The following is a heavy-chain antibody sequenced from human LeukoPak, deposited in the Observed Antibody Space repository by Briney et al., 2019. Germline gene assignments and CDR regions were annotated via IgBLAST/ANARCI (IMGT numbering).Heavy chain of an antibody. CDR2: IYHSGST. D-gene: IGHD6-19*01. V-gene: IGHV4-30-2*01. CDR1: GGSISSGGYS. Sequence: SQTLSLTCAVSGGSISSGGYSWSWIRQPPGKGLEWIGYIYHSGSTYYNPSLKSRVTISVDTSKNQFSLKLNSATAADTAIYYCARQSGDQSSAWYFDAWGQGTLVTVSS. J-gene: IGHJ4*02. CDR3: ARQSGDQSSAWYFDA.